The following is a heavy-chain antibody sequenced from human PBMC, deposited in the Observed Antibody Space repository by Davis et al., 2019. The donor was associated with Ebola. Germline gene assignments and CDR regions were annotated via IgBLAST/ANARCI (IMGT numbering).Heavy chain of an antibody. CDR1: GGTFSSYA. CDR2: IIPILGIA. D-gene: IGHD3-10*01. CDR3: ARAVTMVLPSGWFDP. Sequence: AASVKVSCKASGGTFSSYAISWVRQAPGQGLEWMGRIIPILGIANYAQKFQGRVTITADKSTSTAYMELRSLRSDDTAVYYCARAVTMVLPSGWFDPWGQGTLVTVSS. J-gene: IGHJ5*02. V-gene: IGHV1-69*04.